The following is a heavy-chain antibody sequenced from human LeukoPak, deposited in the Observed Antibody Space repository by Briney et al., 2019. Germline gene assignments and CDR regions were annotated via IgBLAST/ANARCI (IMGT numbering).Heavy chain of an antibody. V-gene: IGHV3-23*01. D-gene: IGHD3-9*01. CDR1: GFTFSSYA. CDR3: AKDGRYYDILTGYYIDPYYFDY. CDR2: ISGSGGST. J-gene: IGHJ4*02. Sequence: PGGSLRLSSAASGFTFSSYAMSGVRQAPGKGLEWVSAISGSGGSTYYADSVNGRFTISRDNSKNTLYLQMISLRAEDTAVYYCAKDGRYYDILTGYYIDPYYFDYWGQGTLVTVSS.